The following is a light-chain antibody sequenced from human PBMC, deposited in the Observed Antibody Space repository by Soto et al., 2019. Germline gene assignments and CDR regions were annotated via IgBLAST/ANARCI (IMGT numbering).Light chain of an antibody. Sequence: PGERATLSCGASQRVSSSYLAWYQQKPGLAPRLLIYDASSRATGIADRFSGSGSGTDFTLTISRLEPEDFAVYYCQQYGSSPRTFGQGTKVEIK. CDR1: QRVSSSY. V-gene: IGKV3D-20*01. J-gene: IGKJ1*01. CDR3: QQYGSSPRT. CDR2: DAS.